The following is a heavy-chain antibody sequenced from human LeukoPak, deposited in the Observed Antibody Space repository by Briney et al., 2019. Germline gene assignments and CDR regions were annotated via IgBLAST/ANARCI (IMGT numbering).Heavy chain of an antibody. J-gene: IGHJ6*03. CDR3: AKAEYSSGWYDKRATSAPPYYMDV. Sequence: GGSLRLSCAASGFTLRGYGMHWVRQAPGKGLEWVAVISYDGSNKYYADSVKGRFTISRDNSKNTLYLQMNSLRAEDTAVYYCAKAEYSSGWYDKRATSAPPYYMDVWGKGTTVTVSS. D-gene: IGHD6-19*01. V-gene: IGHV3-30*18. CDR1: GFTLRGYG. CDR2: ISYDGSNK.